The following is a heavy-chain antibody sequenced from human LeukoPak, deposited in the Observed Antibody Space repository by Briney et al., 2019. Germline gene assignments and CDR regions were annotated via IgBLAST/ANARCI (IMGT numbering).Heavy chain of an antibody. CDR3: ARAQAESYDYVWGSYRYTWFDP. CDR2: IGTAGDT. D-gene: IGHD3-16*02. CDR1: GFTFSSYD. V-gene: IGHV3-13*01. J-gene: IGHJ5*02. Sequence: GGSLRLSCAASGFTFSSYDMHWVRQATGKGLEWVSAIGTAGDTYYPGSVKGRFTISRENAKNPLYLQMNSLRAGDTAVYYCARAQAESYDYVWGSYRYTWFDPWGQGTLVTVSS.